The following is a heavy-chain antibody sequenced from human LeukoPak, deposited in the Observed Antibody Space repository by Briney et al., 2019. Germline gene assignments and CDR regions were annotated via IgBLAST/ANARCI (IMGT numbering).Heavy chain of an antibody. J-gene: IGHJ5*02. CDR2: ISAYNGNT. Sequence: ASVKVSRKASGYTFTSYGISWVRQAPGQGLEWMGWISAYNGNTNYAQKLQGRVTMTTDTSTSTAYMELRSLRSDDTAVYYCARESRYYDSSGYGFDPWGQGTLVTVSS. CDR1: GYTFTSYG. CDR3: ARESRYYDSSGYGFDP. V-gene: IGHV1-18*01. D-gene: IGHD3-22*01.